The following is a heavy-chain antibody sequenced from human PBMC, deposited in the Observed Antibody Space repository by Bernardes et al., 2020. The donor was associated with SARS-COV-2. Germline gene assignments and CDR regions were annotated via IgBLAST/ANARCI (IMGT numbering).Heavy chain of an antibody. CDR3: ARGPPSSSWYLAEYFQH. J-gene: IGHJ1*01. Sequence: SETLSLTCPVYGASFSRYYWSWIRQPPGKGLEWIGAINHSGSTNYIPSLKSRVTLSVDTSKNQFSLKLCSATAADTAVYYCARGPPSSSWYLAEYFQHWGQGTLFTDSP. CDR1: GASFSRYY. D-gene: IGHD6-13*01. CDR2: INHSGST. V-gene: IGHV4-34*01.